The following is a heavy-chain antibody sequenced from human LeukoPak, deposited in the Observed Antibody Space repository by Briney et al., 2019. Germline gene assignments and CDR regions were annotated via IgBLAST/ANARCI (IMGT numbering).Heavy chain of an antibody. CDR2: IYPGDSDT. D-gene: IGHD5-24*01. CDR1: GYRFASYW. V-gene: IGHV5-51*01. Sequence: LGESLKISCKGSGYRFASYWIGWVRQMPGKGLEWMGIIYPGDSDTRYSPSFQGQVTISADKSITTAYLQWTSLKASDTATYYCARRKGDGYNSPFDYWGQGTLVTVSS. CDR3: ARRKGDGYNSPFDY. J-gene: IGHJ4*02.